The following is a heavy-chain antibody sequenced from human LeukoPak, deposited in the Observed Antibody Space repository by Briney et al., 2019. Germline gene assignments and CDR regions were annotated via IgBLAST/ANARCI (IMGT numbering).Heavy chain of an antibody. J-gene: IGHJ4*02. CDR1: GGSVSSGGNY. CDR3: ARDGGYGGNFDY. CDR2: IYDSGST. V-gene: IGHV4-31*03. Sequence: PSETLSLTCSVSGGSVSSGGNYWTWIRQRPGKGLQWIGYIYDSGSTYYNPSLKSRRTISADTSKNQFSLRLDSLTAADTAVYYCARDGGYGGNFDYWGRGTLVIVSS. D-gene: IGHD4-23*01.